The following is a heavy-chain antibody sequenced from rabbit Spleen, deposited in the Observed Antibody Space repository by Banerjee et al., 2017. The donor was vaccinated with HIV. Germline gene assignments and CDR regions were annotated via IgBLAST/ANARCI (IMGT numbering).Heavy chain of an antibody. CDR2: INMVTGKS. D-gene: IGHD1-1*01. Sequence: QEQLKESGGGLVQPGGSLKLSCKASGFTLSSYYMNWVRQAPGKGLEWITCINMVTGKSVYASWAKGRFIMSRTSSTKVTLQMTSLTAADTATYFCARDLVAVIGWNFSLWGPGTLVTVS. V-gene: IGHV1S45*01. CDR1: GFTLSSYYM. J-gene: IGHJ4*01. CDR3: ARDLVAVIGWNFSL.